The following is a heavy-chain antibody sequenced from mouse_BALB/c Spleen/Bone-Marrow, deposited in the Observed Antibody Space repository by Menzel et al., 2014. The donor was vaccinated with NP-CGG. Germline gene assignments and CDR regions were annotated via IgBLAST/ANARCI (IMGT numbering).Heavy chain of an antibody. CDR2: INPYNGDT. D-gene: IGHD2-4*01. CDR1: GTSLLASF. CDR3: ARSGDYDGFAY. J-gene: IGHJ3*01. V-gene: IGHV1-20*02. Sequence: EVQVVESGPELVKPGLSGKISGRASGTSLLASFITWGLQSIGKSLKGIGGINPYNGDTSYNQKFKGKATLTVDKSSSTAHMELRSLASEDSAVYYCARSGDYDGFAYWGQGTLVTVSA.